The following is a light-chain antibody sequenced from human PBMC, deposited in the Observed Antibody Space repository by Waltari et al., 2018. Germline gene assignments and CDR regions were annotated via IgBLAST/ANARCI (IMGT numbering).Light chain of an antibody. CDR1: SRDVGVYNF. V-gene: IGLV2-8*01. CDR2: DVS. Sequence: QSALTQPHSASGSPGPSFTSPCTGTSRDVGVYNFVPCYQQNPGKAPKHMIYDVSKRPSGVPDRFSGSKSGNTAYLTVSGLQAEDEADYYCNSYAGSNSVLFGAGTKLTVL. CDR3: NSYAGSNSVL. J-gene: IGLJ2*01.